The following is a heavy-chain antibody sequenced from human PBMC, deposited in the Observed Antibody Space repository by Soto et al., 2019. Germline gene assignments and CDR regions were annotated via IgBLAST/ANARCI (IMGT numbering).Heavy chain of an antibody. D-gene: IGHD3-22*01. J-gene: IGHJ5*02. CDR1: GYTFTNNW. CDR2: INPNGSVT. CDR3: ARDHSVTASGYSYWWFDP. Sequence: QVQLVQSGAEVKEPGASAKVSCKASGYTFTNNWIHWVRQAPGQGLEWMGVINPNGSVTVYEHKFHGRVTMTRDTSTSTVYMDLSSLRSADTALYYGARDHSVTASGYSYWWFDPWGQGTLVAVSS. V-gene: IGHV1-46*01.